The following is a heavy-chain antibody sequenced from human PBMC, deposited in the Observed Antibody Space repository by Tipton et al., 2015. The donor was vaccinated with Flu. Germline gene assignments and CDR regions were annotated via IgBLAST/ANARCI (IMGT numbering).Heavy chain of an antibody. V-gene: IGHV4-61*09. J-gene: IGHJ5*02. Sequence: TLSLTCTVSGGSISSDSYYWTWIRQPPGKGLEWLGHIFHTGSTFRNPSLKSRVTISINRSKNQVSLQVLSVTAADTAVYYCARRDHSNYVSEPKNWFDPWGQGILVTVSS. CDR2: IFHTGST. CDR1: GGSISSDSYY. D-gene: IGHD4-11*01. CDR3: ARRDHSNYVSEPKNWFDP.